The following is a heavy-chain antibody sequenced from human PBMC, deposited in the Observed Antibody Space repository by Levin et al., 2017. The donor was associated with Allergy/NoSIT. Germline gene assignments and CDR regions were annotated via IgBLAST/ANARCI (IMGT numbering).Heavy chain of an antibody. CDR1: GFIFSSYW. V-gene: IGHV3-74*01. J-gene: IGHJ4*02. CDR2: INGDGSSP. Sequence: ETLSLTCAASGFIFSSYWMHWVRQAPGKGLVWVSRINGDGSSPFYADSVKGRFTISRDTAKNTLYLQLNSLRAEDTAVYYCAREDQAAAGYFDYWGQGTLVTVSS. D-gene: IGHD6-13*01. CDR3: AREDQAAAGYFDY.